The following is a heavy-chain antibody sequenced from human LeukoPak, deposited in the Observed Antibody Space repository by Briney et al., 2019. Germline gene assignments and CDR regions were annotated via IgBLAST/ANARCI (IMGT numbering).Heavy chain of an antibody. CDR2: ISYDGSNK. CDR3: ARDLGVDTAMVLDY. Sequence: GGSLRLSCAASGFTFSSYAMHWVRQAPGKGLEWVAVISYDGSNKYYADSVKGRFTISRDNSKNTLYLQMNSVRAEDTAVYYCARDLGVDTAMVLDYWGQGTLVTVSS. CDR1: GFTFSSYA. D-gene: IGHD5-18*01. J-gene: IGHJ4*02. V-gene: IGHV3-30*04.